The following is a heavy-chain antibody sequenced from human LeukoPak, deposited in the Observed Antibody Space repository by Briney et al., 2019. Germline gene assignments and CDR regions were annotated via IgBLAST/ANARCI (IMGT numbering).Heavy chain of an antibody. J-gene: IGHJ6*03. Sequence: SGGSLRLSCAASGFTFSDYYMSWIRQAPGKGLEWVSYISSSGSTIYYAASVKGRFTISRDNAKNSLYLQMNSLRAEDTAVYYCARVGIHTSSSWGSYYYYMDVWGKGTTVTVSS. CDR3: ARVGIHTSSSWGSYYYYMDV. CDR2: ISSSGSTI. V-gene: IGHV3-11*04. D-gene: IGHD6-13*01. CDR1: GFTFSDYY.